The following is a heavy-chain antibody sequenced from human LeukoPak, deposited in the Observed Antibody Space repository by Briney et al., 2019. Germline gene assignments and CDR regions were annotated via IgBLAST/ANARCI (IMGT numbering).Heavy chain of an antibody. CDR1: GFTFSSYG. V-gene: IGHV3-33*01. CDR3: ARENQQYDYSNYRASYYGMDV. CDR2: IWYDGSNK. J-gene: IGHJ6*02. D-gene: IGHD4-11*01. Sequence: SGGSLRLSCAASGFTFSSYGMHWVRQAPGKGLEWVAVIWYDGSNKYYADSVKGRFTISRDNSKNTLYLQMNSLRAEDTAVYYCARENQQYDYSNYRASYYGMDVWGQGTTVTVSS.